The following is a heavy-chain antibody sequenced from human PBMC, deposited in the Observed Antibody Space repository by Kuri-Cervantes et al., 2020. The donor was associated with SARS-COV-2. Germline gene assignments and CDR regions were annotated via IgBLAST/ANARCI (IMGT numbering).Heavy chain of an antibody. CDR1: GDSVSSNSAA. CDR3: ASGRREIVVVPTDMGMDV. CDR2: TYYRSKWYN. V-gene: IGHV6-1*01. D-gene: IGHD2-2*01. Sequence: SETLSLTCAISGDSVSSNSAAWNWIRQSPSRGLEWLGRTYYRSKWYNDYAVSVKSRITINPDTSKNQFSLKLSSVTAADTAVYYCASGRREIVVVPTDMGMDVWGKGTTVTVSS. J-gene: IGHJ6*03.